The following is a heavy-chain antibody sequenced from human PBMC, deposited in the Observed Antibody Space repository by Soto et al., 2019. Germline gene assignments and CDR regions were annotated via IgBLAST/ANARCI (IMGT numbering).Heavy chain of an antibody. V-gene: IGHV4-4*09. CDR3: ATYSVGEGGRGY. CDR2: HHSDST. Sequence: QVQLQESGPGLVKPSETLSLTCTVSGGSMSGQHWSWIRQPPGKGLEWIGHHSDSTNYNPSLKSRVTISTGTSKNPFSLKLSSVTAADPAVYYCATYSVGEGGRGYWGQGTLVTVSS. J-gene: IGHJ4*02. D-gene: IGHD5-12*01. CDR1: GGSMSGQH.